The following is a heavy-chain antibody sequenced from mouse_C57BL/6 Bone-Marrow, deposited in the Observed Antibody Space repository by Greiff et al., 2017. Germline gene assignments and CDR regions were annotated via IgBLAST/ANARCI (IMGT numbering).Heavy chain of an antibody. CDR1: GYTFTSYW. Sequence: QVHVKQPGAELVKPGASVKMSCKASGYTFTSYWITWVKQRPGQGLEWIGDIYPGSGSTNYNEKFKSKATLTVDTSSSTAYMQLSSLTSEDSAVYYCARLTTVLATRAWFAYWGQGTLVTVSA. D-gene: IGHD1-1*01. V-gene: IGHV1-55*01. J-gene: IGHJ3*01. CDR3: ARLTTVLATRAWFAY. CDR2: IYPGSGST.